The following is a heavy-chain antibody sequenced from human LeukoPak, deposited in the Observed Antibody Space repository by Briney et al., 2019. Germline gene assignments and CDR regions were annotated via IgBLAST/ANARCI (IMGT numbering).Heavy chain of an antibody. V-gene: IGHV4-34*01. CDR3: ARGASAQDPTAREEKTFYLDF. D-gene: IGHD3-16*01. Sequence: SETLSLTCAVYGGSFSGYYWSWIRQPPGKGLEWIGEINHSGSTNYNPSLKSRVTISVDTSKNQFSLKLSSVTAADTALYFCARGASAQDPTAREEKTFYLDFWARGP. J-gene: IGHJ4*03. CDR2: INHSGST. CDR1: GGSFSGYY.